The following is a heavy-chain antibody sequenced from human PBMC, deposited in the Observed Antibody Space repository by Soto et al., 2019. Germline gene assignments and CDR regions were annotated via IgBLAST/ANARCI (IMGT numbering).Heavy chain of an antibody. D-gene: IGHD4-17*01. V-gene: IGHV3-30*18. Sequence: QVPLVESGGGVVQPGRSLRLSCAASGFTFSSYGMHWVRQAPGKGLEWVAVISYDGSNKYYADSVKGRFTISRDNSKNTMYLQMNSLRAEDTAVYYCAKYAGDYGDYGSWFDPWGQGTLVTVSS. CDR1: GFTFSSYG. CDR2: ISYDGSNK. CDR3: AKYAGDYGDYGSWFDP. J-gene: IGHJ5*02.